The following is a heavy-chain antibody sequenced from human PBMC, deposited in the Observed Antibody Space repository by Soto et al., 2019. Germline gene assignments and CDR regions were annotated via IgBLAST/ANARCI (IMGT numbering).Heavy chain of an antibody. V-gene: IGHV4-59*01. CDR1: GGSISSNY. D-gene: IGHD6-13*01. Sequence: SETLSLTCTVSGGSISSNYWTWIRQPPGKGLEWIGYVYNSGSTNYNPSLKSRVTISEDTSKSQFSLKVNSMTAADTAVYYCERYRREAVAGYTLDNWGQG. CDR3: ERYRREAVAGYTLDN. CDR2: VYNSGST. J-gene: IGHJ4*02.